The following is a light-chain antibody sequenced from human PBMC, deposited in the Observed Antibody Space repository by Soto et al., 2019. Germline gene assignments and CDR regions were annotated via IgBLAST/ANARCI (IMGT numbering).Light chain of an antibody. V-gene: IGKV3-20*01. J-gene: IGKJ1*01. CDR3: QQYGYPRT. Sequence: EIVMTQSRATLSVSRGERATLSCRASQTLSSRHLAWYQKKRXQAPRLLIYGSSSRATDIPDSFSGSGSGKDFTLTISTLEPEDFAISYCQQYGYPRTFGQGTKVDIK. CDR1: QTLSSRH. CDR2: GSS.